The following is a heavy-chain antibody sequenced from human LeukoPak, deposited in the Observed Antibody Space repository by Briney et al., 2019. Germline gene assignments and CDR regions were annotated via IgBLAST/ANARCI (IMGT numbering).Heavy chain of an antibody. CDR2: IFPSGGEI. Sequence: GGPLRLSCAASGFTFTTFPMIWFGHPPGKGLEWVSSIFPSGGEIHYADSVRGRFTISRDNSKSTLSLQMNSLRAEDTAIYYCATYRQVLLPFESWGQGTLVTVSS. J-gene: IGHJ4*02. CDR1: GFTFTTFP. V-gene: IGHV3-23*01. CDR3: ATYRQVLLPFES. D-gene: IGHD2-8*02.